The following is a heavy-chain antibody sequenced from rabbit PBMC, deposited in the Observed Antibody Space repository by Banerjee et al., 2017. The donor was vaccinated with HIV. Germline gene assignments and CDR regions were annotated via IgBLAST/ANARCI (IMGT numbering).Heavy chain of an antibody. Sequence: QSLEESGGDLVKPGASLTLTCKASGIDFSSYDYMCWVRQAPGKGLEWIACIYLGSSGSTYYASWAKGRFTISKTSSTTVTLQMTSLTAADTATYFCARAPYYYAGNYYYFALWGPGTLVTVS. CDR1: GIDFSSYDY. D-gene: IGHD4-2*01. CDR2: IYLGSSGST. CDR3: ARAPYYYAGNYYYFAL. V-gene: IGHV1S40*01. J-gene: IGHJ4*01.